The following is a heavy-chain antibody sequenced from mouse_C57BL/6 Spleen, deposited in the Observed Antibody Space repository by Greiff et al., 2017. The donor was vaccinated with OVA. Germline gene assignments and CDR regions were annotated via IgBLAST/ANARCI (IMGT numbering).Heavy chain of an antibody. D-gene: IGHD1-1*01. Sequence: QVQLKQSGAELVRPGSSVKLSCKASGYTFTSYWMDWVKQRPGQGLEWIGNIYPSDSETHYNQKFKDKATLTVDKSSSTAYMQLSSLTSEDSAVYYCARRRPYADYWGQGTTLTVSS. CDR2: IYPSDSET. CDR3: ARRRPYADY. V-gene: IGHV1-61*01. CDR1: GYTFTSYW. J-gene: IGHJ2*01.